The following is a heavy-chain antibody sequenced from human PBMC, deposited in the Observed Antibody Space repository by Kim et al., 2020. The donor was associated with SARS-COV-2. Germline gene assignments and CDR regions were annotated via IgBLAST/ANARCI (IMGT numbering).Heavy chain of an antibody. J-gene: IGHJ5*02. Sequence: KSRVTIPVETSKNQFSLKLSSVTAADTAVYYCARVICSSTSCYVHWFDPWGQGTLVTVSS. D-gene: IGHD2-2*01. CDR3: ARVICSSTSCYVHWFDP. V-gene: IGHV4-31*02.